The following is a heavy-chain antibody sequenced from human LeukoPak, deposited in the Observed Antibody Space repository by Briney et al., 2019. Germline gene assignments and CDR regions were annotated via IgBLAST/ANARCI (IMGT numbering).Heavy chain of an antibody. J-gene: IGHJ6*02. V-gene: IGHV4-59*01. Sequence: SETLSLTCTVSGGSISSYYWSWIRQPPGKGLEWIGYIYYSGSTNYSPSLKSRVTISVDTSKNQFSLKLSSVTPADTAVYYCASASLPGIAVAGKGYYYYYGMDVWGQGTTVTVSS. CDR2: IYYSGST. CDR1: GGSISSYY. D-gene: IGHD6-19*01. CDR3: ASASLPGIAVAGKGYYYYYGMDV.